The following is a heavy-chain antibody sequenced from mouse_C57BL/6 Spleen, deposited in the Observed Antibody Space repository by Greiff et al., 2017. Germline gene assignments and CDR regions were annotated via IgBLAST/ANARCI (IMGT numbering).Heavy chain of an antibody. CDR2: IDPSDSYT. Sequence: QVHVKQPGAELVKPGASVKLSCKASGYTFTSYWMQWVKQRPGQGLEWIGEIDPSDSYTNYNQKFKGKATLTVDTSSSTAYMQLSSLTSEDSAVYYCARGDYGSRGARAMDYWGQGTSVTVSS. J-gene: IGHJ4*01. CDR1: GYTFTSYW. V-gene: IGHV1-50*01. CDR3: ARGDYGSRGARAMDY. D-gene: IGHD1-1*01.